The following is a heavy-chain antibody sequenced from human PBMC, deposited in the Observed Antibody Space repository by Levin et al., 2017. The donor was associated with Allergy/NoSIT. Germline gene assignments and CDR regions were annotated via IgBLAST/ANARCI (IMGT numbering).Heavy chain of an antibody. J-gene: IGHJ6*02. D-gene: IGHD3-10*01. CDR2: IKQDGSEK. V-gene: IGHV3-7*01. CDR1: GFTFSSYW. Sequence: GESLKISCAASGFTFSSYWMSWVRQAPGKGLEWVANIKQDGSEKYYVDSVKGRFTISRDNAKNSLYLQMNSLRAEDTAVYYCARDDYYGSGSYFLPLGYYYYGMDVWGQGTTVTVSS. CDR3: ARDDYYGSGSYFLPLGYYYYGMDV.